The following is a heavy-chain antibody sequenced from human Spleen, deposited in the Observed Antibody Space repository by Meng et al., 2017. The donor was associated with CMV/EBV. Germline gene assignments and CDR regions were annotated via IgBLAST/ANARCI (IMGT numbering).Heavy chain of an antibody. CDR2: ISGSGGST. V-gene: IGHV3-23*01. CDR3: AKGRRDESNIVLMVYDIMYYFDY. CDR1: GFTFSSYD. J-gene: IGHJ4*02. D-gene: IGHD2-8*01. Sequence: GESLKISCAASGFTFSSYDMHWVRQATGKGLEWVSAISGSGGSTYYADSVKGRFTISRDNSKNTLYLQMNSLRAEDTAVYYCAKGRRDESNIVLMVYDIMYYFDYWGQGTLVTVSS.